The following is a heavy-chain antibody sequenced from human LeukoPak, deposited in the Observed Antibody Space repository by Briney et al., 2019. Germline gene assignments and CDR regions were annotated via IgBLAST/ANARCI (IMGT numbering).Heavy chain of an antibody. CDR2: IYYSGST. J-gene: IGHJ4*02. CDR1: GGSISSSSYY. V-gene: IGHV4-39*07. CDR3: AREQIADSPMATIKYVGPFDY. D-gene: IGHD5-24*01. Sequence: SETLSLTCTVSGGSISSSSYYWGWIRQPPGKGLEWIGSIYYSGSTYYNPSLKSRVTISVDTSKNQFSLKLSSVTAADTAVYYCAREQIADSPMATIKYVGPFDYWGQGTLVTVSS.